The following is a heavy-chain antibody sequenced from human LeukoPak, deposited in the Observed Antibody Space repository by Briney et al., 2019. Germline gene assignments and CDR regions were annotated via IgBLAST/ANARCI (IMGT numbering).Heavy chain of an antibody. V-gene: IGHV1-69*13. J-gene: IGHJ6*03. CDR2: IIPIFGTA. CDR3: ARDVRVEQQLTIRGSDYFYYMDV. D-gene: IGHD6-13*01. Sequence: GASVKVSCKASGGTFSSFALSWVRQAPGQGLEWMGGIIPIFGTANYAQKFQGRVTIYSDASTSTDYMELSSLRSEDTAVYYCARDVRVEQQLTIRGSDYFYYMDVWGNGTTVIVSS. CDR1: GGTFSSFA.